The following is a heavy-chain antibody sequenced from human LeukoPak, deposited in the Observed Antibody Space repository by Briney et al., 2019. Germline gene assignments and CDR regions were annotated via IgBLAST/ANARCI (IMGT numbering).Heavy chain of an antibody. V-gene: IGHV3-21*01. Sequence: GGSLRLSCAASGFTLSSCGFNLVRQAPGKGLEWVSSIGPTGTDRYYADSVRGRFTISRDNAKNSMYLQMDSLRDEDTAVYYCATETIGRHYDYWGQGTLLTVSS. D-gene: IGHD1-14*01. CDR3: ATETIGRHYDY. CDR2: IGPTGTDR. CDR1: GFTLSSCG. J-gene: IGHJ4*02.